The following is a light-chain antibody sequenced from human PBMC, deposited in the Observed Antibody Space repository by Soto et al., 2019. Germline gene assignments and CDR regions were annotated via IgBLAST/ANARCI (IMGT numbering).Light chain of an antibody. Sequence: QSVLTQPPPVSAAPGQKVTISCSGSGSNIGGNSVSWYQQLPGTAPKLLIYDDNKRPSGIPDRFSGSKSGTSATLGITGFQTGDEADYYCGSWDSSLSAYVFGTGTKVTVL. V-gene: IGLV1-51*01. CDR2: DDN. J-gene: IGLJ1*01. CDR3: GSWDSSLSAYV. CDR1: GSNIGGNS.